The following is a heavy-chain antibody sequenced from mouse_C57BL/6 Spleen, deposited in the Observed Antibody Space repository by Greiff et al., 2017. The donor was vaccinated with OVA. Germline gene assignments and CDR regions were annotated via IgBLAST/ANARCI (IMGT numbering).Heavy chain of an antibody. CDR2: INPSTGGT. D-gene: IGHD2-3*01. V-gene: IGHV1-42*01. CDR3: ATYDGYFDY. Sequence: EVKLQESGPELVKPGASVKISYKASGYSFTGYYMNWVKQSPEKSLEWIGEINPSTGGTTYNQKFKAKATLTVDKSSSTAYMQLKSLTSEDSAVYYCATYDGYFDYWGQGTTLTVSS. CDR1: GYSFTGYY. J-gene: IGHJ2*01.